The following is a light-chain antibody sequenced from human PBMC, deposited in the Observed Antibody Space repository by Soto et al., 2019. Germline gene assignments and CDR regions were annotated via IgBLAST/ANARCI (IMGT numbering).Light chain of an antibody. J-gene: IGKJ1*01. Sequence: DIVLTQSSGTLCLSPGERATLSCRASQSVSSSYLAWYQQKPGQAPRLLIYGASSRATGIPDSFSGSVSGTDFTLTISRLEPEDFAVYYCQQYGSSPGTFGQGTNVDSK. CDR3: QQYGSSPGT. CDR2: GAS. CDR1: QSVSSSY. V-gene: IGKV3-20*01.